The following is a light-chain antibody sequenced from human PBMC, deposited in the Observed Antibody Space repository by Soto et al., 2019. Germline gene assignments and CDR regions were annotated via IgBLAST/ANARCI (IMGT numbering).Light chain of an antibody. V-gene: IGLV1-44*01. CDR2: SNN. CDR3: AAWDDSLNGVV. CDR1: SSNIGSNS. J-gene: IGLJ2*01. Sequence: QSVLTQTPSASGTPGQRVTISCSGSSSNIGSNSVYWYQPLPGTAPKLLIYSNNQRPSGVPDRFSGSKSGTSASLAISGLQYEDEVDYCCAAWDDSLNGVVFGGGTKLTVL.